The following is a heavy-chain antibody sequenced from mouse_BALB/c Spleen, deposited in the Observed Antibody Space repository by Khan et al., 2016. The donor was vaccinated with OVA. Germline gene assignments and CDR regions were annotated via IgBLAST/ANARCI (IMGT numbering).Heavy chain of an antibody. Sequence: QVQLKQSGPGLVAPSHSLSITCNVSGYTSSDYGVHWVRQRPGKGLEWLGVIWTGAIKKYNSALMSRLGTFTDNSKCNASLKMHRLQTDDTAIYSRLGKSKDNSKSQVFLKTDRMQTDSTAIYDCASSYDDNMGGFAYWGQGTLVTVSA. V-gene: IGHV2-9*02. CDR3: LGKSKDNSKSQVFLKTDRMQTDSTAIYDCASSYDDNMGGFAY. J-gene: IGHJ3*01. D-gene: IGHD2-3*01. CDR2: IWTGAIK. CDR1: GYTSSDYG.